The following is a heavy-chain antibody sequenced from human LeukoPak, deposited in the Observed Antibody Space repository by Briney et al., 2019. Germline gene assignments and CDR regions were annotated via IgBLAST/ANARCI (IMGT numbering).Heavy chain of an antibody. CDR3: AKDDYGSGSSRTLDY. D-gene: IGHD3-10*01. CDR1: GFTFSSYA. V-gene: IGHV3-23*01. CDR2: ISGSGGST. J-gene: IGHJ4*02. Sequence: GGSLRLSCAASGFTFSSYAMSWVRQAPGKGLQWVSGISGSGGSTHYADSVKGRFTIFRDNFKNTLYLQMNSLRAEDTAVYYCAKDDYGSGSSRTLDYWGQGSLVTVSS.